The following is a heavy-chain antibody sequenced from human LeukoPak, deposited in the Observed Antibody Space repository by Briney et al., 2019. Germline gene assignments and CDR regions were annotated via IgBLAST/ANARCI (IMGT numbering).Heavy chain of an antibody. CDR2: VFRTGST. Sequence: PSGTLSLTCTVSRGSIISYYWSWIRQSPGKGLEWIGYVFRTGSTTYNPSLMSRVTMSVDTSRSQFSLEVRSVTAADTGVYFCARGNIAVTGAGVFYYYGMDVWGQGTTVTVSS. D-gene: IGHD6-19*01. CDR1: RGSIISYY. V-gene: IGHV4-59*01. CDR3: ARGNIAVTGAGVFYYYGMDV. J-gene: IGHJ6*02.